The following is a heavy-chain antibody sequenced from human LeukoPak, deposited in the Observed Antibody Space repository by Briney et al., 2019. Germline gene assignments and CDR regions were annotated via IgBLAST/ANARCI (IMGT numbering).Heavy chain of an antibody. J-gene: IGHJ4*02. CDR3: ARDVGAVAGFDY. Sequence: SETLSLTCTVPGGSISSYYWSWIRQPPGKGLEWIGYIYYSGSTNYNPSLKSRATISVDTSKNQFSLKLSSVTAAETAVYYCARDVGAVAGFDYWGQGTLVTVSS. CDR1: GGSISSYY. D-gene: IGHD6-19*01. V-gene: IGHV4-59*01. CDR2: IYYSGST.